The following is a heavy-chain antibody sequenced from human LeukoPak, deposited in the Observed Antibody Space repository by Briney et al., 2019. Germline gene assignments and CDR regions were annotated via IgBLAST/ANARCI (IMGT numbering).Heavy chain of an antibody. V-gene: IGHV4-30-2*01. D-gene: IGHD6-13*01. CDR2: IYHSGST. J-gene: IGHJ6*02. CDR3: ARDKQQLVASGGYYYYGMDV. CDR1: GGSISSGGYS. Sequence: SETLSLTCAVSGGSISSGGYSWSWIRQPPGKGLEWIGYIYHSGSTYYNPSLKSRVTISVDRSKNQFSLKLSSVTAADTAVYYCARDKQQLVASGGYYYYGMDVWGQGTTVTVPS.